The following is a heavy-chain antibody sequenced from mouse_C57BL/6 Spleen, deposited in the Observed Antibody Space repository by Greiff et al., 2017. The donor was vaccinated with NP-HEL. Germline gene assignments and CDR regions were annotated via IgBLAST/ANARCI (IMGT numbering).Heavy chain of an antibody. D-gene: IGHD1-1*01. Sequence: EVKLVESEGGLVQPGSSMKLSCTASGFTFSDYYMAWVRQVPEKGLEWVANINYDGSSTYYLDSLKSRFIISRDNAKNILYLQMSSLKSEDTATYDCARDRDYGSSYGYFDVWGTGTTVTVSS. V-gene: IGHV5-16*01. CDR2: INYDGSST. J-gene: IGHJ1*03. CDR3: ARDRDYGSSYGYFDV. CDR1: GFTFSDYY.